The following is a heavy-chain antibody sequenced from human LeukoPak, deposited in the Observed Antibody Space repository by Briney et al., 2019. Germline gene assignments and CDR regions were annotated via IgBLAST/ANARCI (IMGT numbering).Heavy chain of an antibody. V-gene: IGHV1-18*01. D-gene: IGHD4-17*01. CDR3: ARDGPYGYYPFGY. Sequence: ASVKVSCKTSGYTFTSYGISWVRQTPGQGLEWMGWISAYNGKTNYVQKLQGRVAMTTDTSTGTAYMELRSLRSDDTAVYYCARDGPYGYYPFGYWGQGTLVTVSS. CDR2: ISAYNGKT. CDR1: GYTFTSYG. J-gene: IGHJ4*02.